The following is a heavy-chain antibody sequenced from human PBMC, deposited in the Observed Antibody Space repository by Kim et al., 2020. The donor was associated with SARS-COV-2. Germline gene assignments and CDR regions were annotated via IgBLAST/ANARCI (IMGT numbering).Heavy chain of an antibody. Sequence: GGSLRLSCAASGFTFSSYSMNWVRQAPGKGLEWVSYISSSSSTIYYADSVKGRFTISRDNAKNSLYLQMNSLRDEDTAVYYCASHKTYYYDSSGYYFRDYWGQGTLVTVSS. CDR3: ASHKTYYYDSSGYYFRDY. CDR1: GFTFSSYS. J-gene: IGHJ4*02. D-gene: IGHD3-22*01. CDR2: ISSSSSTI. V-gene: IGHV3-48*02.